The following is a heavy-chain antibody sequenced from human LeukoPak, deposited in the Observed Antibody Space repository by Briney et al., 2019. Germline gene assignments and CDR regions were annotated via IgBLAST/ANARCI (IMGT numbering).Heavy chain of an antibody. CDR1: GYTFTSYG. Sequence: ASVKVSCKASGYTFTSYGISWVRRAPGQGLQWLGWISTFNGNTNHAQILQDRVTMTTDTSTNTAYLELRSLRSDDTAVYYCARRHLIGNGYFDHWGQGTLVTVSS. D-gene: IGHD4-23*01. J-gene: IGHJ4*02. CDR3: ARRHLIGNGYFDH. V-gene: IGHV1-18*01. CDR2: ISTFNGNT.